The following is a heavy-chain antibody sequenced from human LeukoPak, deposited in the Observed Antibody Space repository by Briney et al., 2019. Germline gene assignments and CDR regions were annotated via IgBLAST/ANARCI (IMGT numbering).Heavy chain of an antibody. D-gene: IGHD4-17*01. CDR2: INHSGST. CDR1: GGSMSSSSYY. J-gene: IGHJ4*02. V-gene: IGHV4-39*07. Sequence: SETLSLTCNVSGGSMSSSSYYWSWIRQPPGKGLEWIGEINHSGSTNYNPSLKSRVTISVDKSKNQFSLKLSSVTAADTAVYYCARALADGDYIDYWGQGTLVTVSS. CDR3: ARALADGDYIDY.